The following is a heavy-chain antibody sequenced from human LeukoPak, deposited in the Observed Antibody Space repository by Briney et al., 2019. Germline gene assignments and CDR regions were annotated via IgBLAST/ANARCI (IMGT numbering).Heavy chain of an antibody. CDR2: IIPIFGTA. V-gene: IGHV1-69*01. J-gene: IGHJ4*02. Sequence: SVKVSCKASRGTFSSYAISWVRQAPGQGLEWMGGIIPIFGTANYAQKFQGRVTITADESTSTAYMELSSLRSEDTAVYYCAGPAELRFDYWGQGTLVTVSS. D-gene: IGHD5-12*01. CDR3: AGPAELRFDY. CDR1: RGTFSSYA.